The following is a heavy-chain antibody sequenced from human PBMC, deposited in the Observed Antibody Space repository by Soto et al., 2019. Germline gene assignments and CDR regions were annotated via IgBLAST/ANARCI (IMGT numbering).Heavy chain of an antibody. V-gene: IGHV4-59*01. Sequence: SETLSLTCTVSGGSISSYYWSWIRQPPGKGLEWIGYIYYSGSTNYNPSLKSRVTISVDTSKNQFSLKLSSVTAADTAVYYCAGCYYDFWSGYCDYWGQGTLVTVSS. CDR1: GGSISSYY. J-gene: IGHJ4*02. CDR3: AGCYYDFWSGYCDY. CDR2: IYYSGST. D-gene: IGHD3-3*01.